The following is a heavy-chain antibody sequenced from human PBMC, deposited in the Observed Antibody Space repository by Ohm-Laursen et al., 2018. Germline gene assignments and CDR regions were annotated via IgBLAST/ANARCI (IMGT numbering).Heavy chain of an antibody. V-gene: IGHV3-7*03. D-gene: IGHD6-13*01. CDR2: IKVDGSEK. CDR3: AKDIFPLYSSPPTGAFDI. CDR1: GFTFSSYW. J-gene: IGHJ3*02. Sequence: SLRLSCAASGFTFSSYWMTWVRQPPGKGLEWVARIKVDGSEKYYVDSVKGRFTISRDDAKNSLYLQMNSLRAEDTALYYCAKDIFPLYSSPPTGAFDIWGQGTMVTVSS.